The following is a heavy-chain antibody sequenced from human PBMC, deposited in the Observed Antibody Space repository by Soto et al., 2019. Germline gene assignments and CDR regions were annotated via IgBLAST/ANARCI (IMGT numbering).Heavy chain of an antibody. CDR1: GGTFSIYA. CDR2: IIPIFGTA. V-gene: IGHV1-69*13. Sequence: SVKVSCKAAGGTFSIYAISCVLQSPLQGLEWMGGIIPIFGTANYAQKFQGRVTITADESTSTAYMELSSLRSEDTAVYYCARGYNWNDEDDWFDPWGQGTLVTVSS. CDR3: ARGYNWNDEDDWFDP. J-gene: IGHJ5*02. D-gene: IGHD1-1*01.